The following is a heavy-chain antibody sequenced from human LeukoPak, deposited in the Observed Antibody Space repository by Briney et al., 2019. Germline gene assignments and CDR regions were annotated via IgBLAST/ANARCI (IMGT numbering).Heavy chain of an antibody. CDR2: IKRKSDGGAT. Sequence: GGSLRLSCAASGFSFNNAWMSWVRQAPGKGLEWVGHIKRKSDGGATDYGAPVQGRFTISRDDSKNTLYIQMNNLEVEDTAVYFCTTEGSIYGNHALDIWGQGTMVTVSS. V-gene: IGHV3-15*01. D-gene: IGHD3-10*01. J-gene: IGHJ3*02. CDR3: TTEGSIYGNHALDI. CDR1: GFSFNNAW.